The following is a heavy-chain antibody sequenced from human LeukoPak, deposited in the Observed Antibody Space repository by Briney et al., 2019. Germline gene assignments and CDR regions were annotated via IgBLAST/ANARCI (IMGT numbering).Heavy chain of an antibody. J-gene: IGHJ4*02. CDR1: GFTVSSNY. CDR3: ARHSSGNLQPFDS. CDR2: IYSGGST. Sequence: GGSLRLSCAASGFTVSSNYMSWVRQAPGKGLEWVSVIYSGGSTYYADSVKGRFTISRDNSKNTLYLQMNSLRAEDTGVYYCARHSSGNLQPFDSWGQGTLVTVSS. D-gene: IGHD3-22*01. V-gene: IGHV3-53*01.